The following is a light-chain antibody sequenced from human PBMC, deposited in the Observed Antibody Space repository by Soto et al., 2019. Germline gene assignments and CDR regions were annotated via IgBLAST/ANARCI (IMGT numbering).Light chain of an antibody. CDR2: DVS. J-gene: IGLJ2*01. CDR3: SSYTSSSTPVV. Sequence: QSALTQPASVSGSPGQSITISCTGTSSDVGGYNYVSWYQQHPGKAPKLMIYDVSNRPSGVSNRLSGSKSGNTASLTISGLLAEDEADYYCSSYTSSSTPVVFGGGTKLTVL. V-gene: IGLV2-14*01. CDR1: SSDVGGYNY.